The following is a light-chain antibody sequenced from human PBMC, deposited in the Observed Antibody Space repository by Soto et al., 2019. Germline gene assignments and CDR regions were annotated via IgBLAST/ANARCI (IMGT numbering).Light chain of an antibody. CDR1: QSITRW. V-gene: IGKV1-5*01. Sequence: DIRMTQSPSTLSASVGDRVTITCRASQSITRWLAWYQQRPGEAPKLLISDASNLESGVPSRFSGSGSGTEFTLTISNLQPDDFATYYCQQYHTYSTFGQGTKVDIK. CDR2: DAS. J-gene: IGKJ1*01. CDR3: QQYHTYST.